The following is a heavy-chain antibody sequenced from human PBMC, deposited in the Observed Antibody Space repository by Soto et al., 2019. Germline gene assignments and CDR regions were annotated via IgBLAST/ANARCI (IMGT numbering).Heavy chain of an antibody. CDR1: GGSISSGGYY. J-gene: IGHJ5*02. Sequence: QVQLQESGPGLVKPSQTLSLTCTVSGGSISSGGYYWNWIRQHPGKGLEWIGYIYYIGSTYYNPSRKSRVTISLDTSKTQFSLTLSSVTAADTAVYYCARSVFPWGQGTLVTVSS. CDR3: ARSVFP. CDR2: IYYIGST. V-gene: IGHV4-31*03.